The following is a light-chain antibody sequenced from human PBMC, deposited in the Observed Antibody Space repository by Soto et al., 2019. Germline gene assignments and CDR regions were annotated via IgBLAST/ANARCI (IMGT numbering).Light chain of an antibody. CDR3: QQYHTTPLT. CDR2: WAS. V-gene: IGKV4-1*01. Sequence: DIVMTQSPDSLAVSLGERATINCKSSQNILYTSNNKNYLAWYQQKPGQPPKLLIYWASTRESGVPDRFSGSGSGTDFSLTISSLQAKDAAVYYCQQYHTTPLTFGGGTKVEIK. CDR1: QNILYTSNNKNY. J-gene: IGKJ4*01.